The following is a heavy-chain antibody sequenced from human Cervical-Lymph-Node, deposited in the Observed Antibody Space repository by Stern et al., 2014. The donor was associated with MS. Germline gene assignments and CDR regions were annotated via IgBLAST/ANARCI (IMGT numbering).Heavy chain of an antibody. V-gene: IGHV4-31*03. D-gene: IGHD3-10*01. Sequence: QVQLVESGPGLVKPSQTLSLTCTVSSGSISSGGYDWAWIRQYPRRGLGWIGYIFSSGSTFYNPSLKSRVTISLDTSKNQFFLRLTSVTVADTAVYYCAREHYYGAGSQHGMDVWGQGTTVTVSS. J-gene: IGHJ6*02. CDR2: IFSSGST. CDR3: AREHYYGAGSQHGMDV. CDR1: SGSISSGGYD.